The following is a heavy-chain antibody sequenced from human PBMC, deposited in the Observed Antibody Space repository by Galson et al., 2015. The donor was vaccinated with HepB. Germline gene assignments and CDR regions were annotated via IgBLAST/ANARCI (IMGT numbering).Heavy chain of an antibody. V-gene: IGHV3-7*04. CDR2: IKNDGSED. D-gene: IGHD3-16*01. J-gene: IGHJ4*02. CDR3: ARVRGFGLAIKGYFDY. Sequence: SLRLSCAASGFTFSYFWMGWVRQAPGKGLEWVAKIKNDGSEDYYVDSVKGRVAISRDNAKNSLYLQMNSLRVEDTAVYFCARVRGFGLAIKGYFDYWGQGALVTVSS. CDR1: GFTFSYFW.